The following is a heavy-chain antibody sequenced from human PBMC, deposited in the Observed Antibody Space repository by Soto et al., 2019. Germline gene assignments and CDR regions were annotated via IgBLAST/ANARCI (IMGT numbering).Heavy chain of an antibody. Sequence: SETLSLTCTVSGGSISSYYWSWIRQPPGKGLEWIGYIYYSGSTNYNPSLKSRVTISVDTSKNQFSLKLSSVTAADTAVYYCARGTVAGTILLFDPWGQGTLVTVSS. D-gene: IGHD6-19*01. J-gene: IGHJ5*02. CDR2: IYYSGST. CDR3: ARGTVAGTILLFDP. V-gene: IGHV4-59*01. CDR1: GGSISSYY.